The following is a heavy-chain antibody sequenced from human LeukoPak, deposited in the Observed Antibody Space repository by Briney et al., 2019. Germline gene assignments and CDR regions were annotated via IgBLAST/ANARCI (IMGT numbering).Heavy chain of an antibody. Sequence: GGSLRLSCAASGITFNNTWMSWVRQAPGKGLEWVGRIKSKTDGGTTEYAAPVTGRFTISRDDSENTLFLLMDSLKTEDTAVYYCTTTWSSRKGFDYWGQGTLVTVSS. CDR2: IKSKTDGGTT. CDR1: GITFNNTW. V-gene: IGHV3-15*01. J-gene: IGHJ4*02. CDR3: TTTWSSRKGFDY. D-gene: IGHD3-10*01.